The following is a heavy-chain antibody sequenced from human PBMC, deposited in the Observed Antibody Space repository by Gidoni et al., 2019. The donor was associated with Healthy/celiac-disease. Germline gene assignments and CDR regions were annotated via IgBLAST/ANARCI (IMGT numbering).Heavy chain of an antibody. CDR2: IIPIFGTA. V-gene: IGHV1-69*01. Sequence: QVQLVQSGAEVKKPGSSVKVSCKASEGTFSSYAISWVRQAPGQGLEWMGGIIPIFGTANYAQKFQGRVTITADESTSTAYMELSSLRSEDTAVYYCARVVAATLDSWFDPWGQGTLVTVSS. D-gene: IGHD2-15*01. J-gene: IGHJ5*02. CDR1: EGTFSSYA. CDR3: ARVVAATLDSWFDP.